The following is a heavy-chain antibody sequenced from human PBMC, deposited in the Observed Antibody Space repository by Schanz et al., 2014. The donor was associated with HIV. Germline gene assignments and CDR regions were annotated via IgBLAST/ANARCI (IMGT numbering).Heavy chain of an antibody. CDR1: GFTFDEYA. CDR2: VTWNSGSI. CDR3: AKASPYYYDSSGYYYVFDY. J-gene: IGHJ4*02. D-gene: IGHD3-22*01. Sequence: EVQLVESGGGLVQPGRSLRLSCAASGFTFDEYAMHWVRQAPGKGLEWVSGVTWNSGSIDYADSVKGRFTISRDNAKNSLYLQMNSLRAEDTALYYCAKASPYYYDSSGYYYVFDYWGQGTLVTVSS. V-gene: IGHV3-9*01.